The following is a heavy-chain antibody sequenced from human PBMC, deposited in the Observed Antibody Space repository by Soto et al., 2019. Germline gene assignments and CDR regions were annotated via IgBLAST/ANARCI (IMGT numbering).Heavy chain of an antibody. CDR1: GGSISSYY. CDR2: IYYSGST. J-gene: IGHJ5*02. D-gene: IGHD3-10*01. Sequence: SETLSLTCTVSGGSISSYYWSWIRQPPGKGLEWIGYIYYSGSTNYNPSLKSRVTISVDTSKNQFSLKLSSVTAADTAVYYCARLGMKNRSSVGLWFDPWGQGTLVTVSS. CDR3: ARLGMKNRSSVGLWFDP. V-gene: IGHV4-59*01.